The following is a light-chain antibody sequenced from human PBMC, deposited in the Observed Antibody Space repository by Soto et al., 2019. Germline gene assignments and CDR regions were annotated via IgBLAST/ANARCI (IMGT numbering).Light chain of an antibody. CDR3: QQRRDWPPWT. V-gene: IGKV3-11*01. J-gene: IGKJ1*01. Sequence: EIVLTQSPATLSLSPGERATLSCRASQSVRSSLAWYQQKPGQAPRLLIYDTSNRATGIPARFSSSGSGADFTLTISSLEPEDFAVYYCQQRRDWPPWTFGQGTKVEV. CDR2: DTS. CDR1: QSVRSS.